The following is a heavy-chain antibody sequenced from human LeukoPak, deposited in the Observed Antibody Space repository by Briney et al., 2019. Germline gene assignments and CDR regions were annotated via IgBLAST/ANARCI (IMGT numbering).Heavy chain of an antibody. D-gene: IGHD4-23*01. CDR2: INTDNGNT. CDR1: GYTFTSSA. V-gene: IGHV1-3*04. Sequence: ASVRVSCKASGYTFTSSAMHWVRQAPGQRLEWMGWINTDNGNTKYSQKFQGRVTITRDTSASTAYMELSSLRSEDTAVYYCTRDDYGGNGENYWGQGTLVTVSS. CDR3: TRDDYGGNGENY. J-gene: IGHJ4*01.